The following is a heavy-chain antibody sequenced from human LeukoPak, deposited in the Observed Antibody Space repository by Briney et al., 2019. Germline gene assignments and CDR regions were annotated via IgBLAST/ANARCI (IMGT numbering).Heavy chain of an antibody. J-gene: IGHJ6*02. D-gene: IGHD6-19*01. CDR2: INPNSGGT. V-gene: IGHV1-2*02. Sequence: ASVKVSCKASGYTFTGYYMHWVRQAPGQGLGWMGWINPNSGGTNYAQKSQGRVTMTRDTSISTAYMELSRLRSDDTAVYYCARWRSSGWPYSYGMDVWGQGTTVTVSS. CDR1: GYTFTGYY. CDR3: ARWRSSGWPYSYGMDV.